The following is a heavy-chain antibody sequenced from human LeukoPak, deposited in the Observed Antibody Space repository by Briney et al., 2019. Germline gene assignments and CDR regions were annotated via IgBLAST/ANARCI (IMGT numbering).Heavy chain of an antibody. V-gene: IGHV4-39*01. D-gene: IGHD6-13*01. CDR3: ARRLGSSADGILKYYFDY. J-gene: IGHJ4*02. Sequence: PSETLSLTCTVSGVSIISSNYYRGWFRQPPGKGLQWIASVFYTGTTRHNPSLKSRVTISVDTSKNEFSLSLSSVTAEDTAMYYCARRLGSSADGILKYYFDYWGQGTLVTVSS. CDR2: VFYTGTT. CDR1: GVSIISSNYY.